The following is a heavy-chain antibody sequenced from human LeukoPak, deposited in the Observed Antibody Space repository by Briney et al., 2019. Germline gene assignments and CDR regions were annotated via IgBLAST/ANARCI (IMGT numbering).Heavy chain of an antibody. V-gene: IGHV6-1*01. CDR2: TYYRSKWYN. D-gene: IGHD6-19*01. J-gene: IGHJ4*02. Sequence: SQTLSLTCAISGDSVSSNSAAWTWIRQSPSRGLEWLGRTYYRSKWYNDYAVSVKSRITINPDTSKNQFSLQPNSVTPEDTAVYYCARAPGVAVAGTAPFDYWGQGTLVTVSS. CDR3: ARAPGVAVAGTAPFDY. CDR1: GDSVSSNSAA.